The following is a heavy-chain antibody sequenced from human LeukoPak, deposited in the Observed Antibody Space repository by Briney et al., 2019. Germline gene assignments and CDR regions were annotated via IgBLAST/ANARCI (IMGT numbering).Heavy chain of an antibody. CDR3: VRRPLGPIDF. V-gene: IGHV4-4*02. CDR1: GASISSDNW. CDR2: IFRSGST. Sequence: SETLSLTCALSGASISSDNWWSWVRQSPGKGLEWIGEIFRSGSTNYNYNPSLKGRVTVFLDKSKNQFFLNLTSVTAADTAIYYCVRRPLGPIDFWGQGTLVTVSS. J-gene: IGHJ4*02. D-gene: IGHD7-27*01.